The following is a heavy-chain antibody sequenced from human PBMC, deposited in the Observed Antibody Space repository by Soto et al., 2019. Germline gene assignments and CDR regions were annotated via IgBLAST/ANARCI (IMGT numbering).Heavy chain of an antibody. Sequence: QVQLQESGPGLVKPSETLSLTCTVSDGSISDYYWSWIRQSPEKGLEYIAYSSYGGITNLNPALNSRVTISIDTSKNQFSLKVTSLTAADTAVYYCVRARKAAYITGGFDSWGQGTLVTVSS. D-gene: IGHD3-3*01. CDR3: VRARKAAYITGGFDS. J-gene: IGHJ4*02. CDR1: DGSISDYY. V-gene: IGHV4-59*01. CDR2: SSYGGIT.